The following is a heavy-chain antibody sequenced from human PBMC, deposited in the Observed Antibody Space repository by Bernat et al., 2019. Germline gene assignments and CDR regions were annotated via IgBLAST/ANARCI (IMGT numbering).Heavy chain of an antibody. CDR1: GYSISSGYY. CDR3: ARHDLIFYGMDV. Sequence: QVQLQESGPGLVKPSETLSLTCAVSGYSISSGYYWGWIRQPPGKGLEWIGSIYHSGSTYYNPSLKSRVTISVDTSKNQFSLKLSSVTAADTAVYYCARHDLIFYGMDVWGQGTTVTVSS. V-gene: IGHV4-38-2*01. CDR2: IYHSGST. J-gene: IGHJ6*02.